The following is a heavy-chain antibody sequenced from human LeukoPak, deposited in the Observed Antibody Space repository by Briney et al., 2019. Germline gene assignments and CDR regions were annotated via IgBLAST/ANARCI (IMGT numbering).Heavy chain of an antibody. J-gene: IGHJ4*02. CDR3: AKDHDFQYYFDY. CDR2: ISDSGHNT. D-gene: IGHD3-3*01. Sequence: GGSLRLSCAASGFTFSSYAMSWVRQAPGKGLEWVSVISDSGHNTYYADSVKGRFTISRDNSKNTVSLQMKSLRAEGTAVYYCAKDHDFQYYFDYWGQGTLVTVSS. V-gene: IGHV3-23*01. CDR1: GFTFSSYA.